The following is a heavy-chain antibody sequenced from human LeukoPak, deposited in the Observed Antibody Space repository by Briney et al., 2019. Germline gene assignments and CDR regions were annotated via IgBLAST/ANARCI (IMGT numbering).Heavy chain of an antibody. CDR3: ARDYGDYGPTNQ. V-gene: IGHV4-61*02. J-gene: IGHJ4*02. D-gene: IGHD4-17*01. CDR2: IYTSGST. CDR1: GGSISSGSYY. Sequence: SETLSLTCTVSGGSISSGSYYWSWLRQPAGKRLEWIGRIYTSGSTNYNPSLKSRVTISVDTSKNQFSLKLRSVSAADTDVYYCARDYGDYGPTNQWGQGTLVTVSS.